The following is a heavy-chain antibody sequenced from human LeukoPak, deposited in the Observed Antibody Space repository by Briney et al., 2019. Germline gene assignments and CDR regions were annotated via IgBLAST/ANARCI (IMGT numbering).Heavy chain of an antibody. Sequence: GGSLRLSCAASGFTFSSFAMHWVRQAPGKGLEWVAVIWYDGSNKYYADSVKGRSTIPRDNSKNTLYLQMNSLRAEDTAVYYCAKGIYNPDPWGQGTLVTVSS. CDR1: GFTFSSFA. CDR3: AKGIYNPDP. V-gene: IGHV3-33*06. D-gene: IGHD1-1*01. CDR2: IWYDGSNK. J-gene: IGHJ5*02.